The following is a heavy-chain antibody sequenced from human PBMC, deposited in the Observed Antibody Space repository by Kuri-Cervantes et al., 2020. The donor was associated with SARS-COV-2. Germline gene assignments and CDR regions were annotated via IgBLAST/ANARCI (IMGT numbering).Heavy chain of an antibody. Sequence: SETLSLTCAVYGGSFSGYHWSWIRQPPGKGLEWIGEINHSGSSDYNPSLKSRVTISVDTSKNQFSLKLNSVTAADTAVYYCASIEWELLSYFDYWGQGTLVTVSS. D-gene: IGHD1-26*01. V-gene: IGHV4-34*01. CDR1: GGSFSGYH. CDR3: ASIEWELLSYFDY. J-gene: IGHJ4*02. CDR2: INHSGSS.